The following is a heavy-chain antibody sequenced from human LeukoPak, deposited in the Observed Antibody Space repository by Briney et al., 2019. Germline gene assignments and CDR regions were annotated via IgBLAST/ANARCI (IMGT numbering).Heavy chain of an antibody. V-gene: IGHV1-2*02. D-gene: IGHD2-2*01. CDR1: GYTFTGYY. CDR2: INPNSGGT. J-gene: IGHJ6*03. CDR3: ARDGSYCSSTSCYGSLNYYYMDV. Sequence: ASVKVSCKASGYTFTGYYMHWVRQAPGQGLEWMGWINPNSGGTNYAQKFQGRVTMTRDTSISTAYMELSRLRSDDTAVYYCARDGSYCSSTSCYGSLNYYYMDVWGKGTTVTVSS.